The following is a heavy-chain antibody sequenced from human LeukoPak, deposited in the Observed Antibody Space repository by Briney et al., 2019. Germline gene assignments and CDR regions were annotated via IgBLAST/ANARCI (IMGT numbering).Heavy chain of an antibody. D-gene: IGHD3-10*01. V-gene: IGHV1-8*01. J-gene: IGHJ6*02. Sequence: ASVKVSCKASGYTFTSYDINWVRQATGQRLEWMGWMNPNSGNTGYAQKFQGRITMTRNTSISTAYMELSSLRSEDTAVYYCARFPKRGPYYYYGMDVWGQGTTVTVSS. CDR2: MNPNSGNT. CDR3: ARFPKRGPYYYYGMDV. CDR1: GYTFTSYD.